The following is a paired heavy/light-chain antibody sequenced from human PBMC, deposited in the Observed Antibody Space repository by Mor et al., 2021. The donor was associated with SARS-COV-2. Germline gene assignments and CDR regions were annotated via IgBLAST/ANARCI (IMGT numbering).Heavy chain of an antibody. CDR1: GGSFSGFY. V-gene: IGHV4-34*01. CDR2: INHSGST. J-gene: IGHJ4*02. D-gene: IGHD3-10*01. CDR3: AREYYYGSGTRGYFFDY. Sequence: QVQLQQWGAGLLKPSETLSLTCAVYGGSFSGFYWSWIRQPPGKGLEWIGEINHSGSTNYNPSLKSRVTISVDKSKNQFSLKLSSVTAADTAVYYCAREYYYGSGTRGYFFDYWGQGTLVTVSS.
Light chain of an antibody. CDR2: GVS. Sequence: EIVLTQSPGTLSLSPGERATLSCRASQSVSSSNLAWYQQKPGQAPRILIYGVSSRATGIPDRFSGSGSGTDSTLTISRLEPEDFAVYYCQQYGSSLYTFGQGTKLEIK. CDR1: QSVSSSN. CDR3: QQYGSSLYT. V-gene: IGKV3-20*01. J-gene: IGKJ2*01.